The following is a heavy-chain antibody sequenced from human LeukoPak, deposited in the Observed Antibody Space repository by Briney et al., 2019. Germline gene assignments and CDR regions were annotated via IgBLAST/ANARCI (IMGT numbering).Heavy chain of an antibody. V-gene: IGHV3-23*01. D-gene: IGHD4-17*01. Sequence: GGSLRLSCAASRFTFSSYAMSWVRQAPGKGLEWISAISCSGGSTYYADSVKGRFTISRDNSKNTLYLQMNSLRAEDTAVYYCAKDLPGDYGDLHPPYYYYGMDVWGQGTTVTVSS. CDR3: AKDLPGDYGDLHPPYYYYGMDV. CDR2: ISCSGGST. CDR1: RFTFSSYA. J-gene: IGHJ6*02.